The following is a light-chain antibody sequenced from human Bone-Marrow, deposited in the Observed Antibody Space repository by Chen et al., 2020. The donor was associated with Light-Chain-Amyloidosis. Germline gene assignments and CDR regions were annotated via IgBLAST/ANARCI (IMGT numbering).Light chain of an antibody. CDR3: QSADTTDTLYVL. CDR2: NDS. V-gene: IGLV3-25*03. J-gene: IGLJ2*01. CDR1: GLPKQY. Sequence: SYELTQPPSVSVSSGQTARISCSGDGLPKQYAYWYQQMPGQAPVLVIYNDSERPSGIPERFSGSSSGTTVTLTISGVQAEDEADYYCQSADTTDTLYVLFGGGTKLTVL.